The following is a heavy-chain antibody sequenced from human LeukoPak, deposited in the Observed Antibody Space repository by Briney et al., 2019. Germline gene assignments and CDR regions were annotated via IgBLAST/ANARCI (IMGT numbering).Heavy chain of an antibody. Sequence: GGSLRLSCAASTFTFSNAWMSWVRQAPGKGGEWGAVISYDGSNKYYADSVKGRFTISRDNSKNTLYLQMNSLRAEDTAVYYCAKDWLSGSYLAGMDVWGQGTTVTVSS. CDR2: ISYDGSNK. J-gene: IGHJ6*02. D-gene: IGHD1-26*01. V-gene: IGHV3-30*18. CDR1: TFTFSNAW. CDR3: AKDWLSGSYLAGMDV.